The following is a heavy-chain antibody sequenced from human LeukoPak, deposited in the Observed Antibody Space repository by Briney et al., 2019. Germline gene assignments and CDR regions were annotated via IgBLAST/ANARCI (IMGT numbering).Heavy chain of an antibody. Sequence: GTSLGLSCAASGFTFSSYAMHWVRQAPGEGLEWVAFISHDENNKYYADSVKGRFTISRDNSKNTLFLQMNSLRAEDTAVYYCARVYSSGWYVFDYWGQGTLVTVSS. CDR3: ARVYSSGWYVFDY. D-gene: IGHD6-19*01. J-gene: IGHJ4*02. CDR2: ISHDENNK. CDR1: GFTFSSYA. V-gene: IGHV3-30-3*01.